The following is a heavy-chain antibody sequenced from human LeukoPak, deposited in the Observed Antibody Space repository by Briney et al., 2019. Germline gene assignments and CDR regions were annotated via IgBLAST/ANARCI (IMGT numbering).Heavy chain of an antibody. CDR1: GGTFSSYA. J-gene: IGHJ5*02. CDR3: ARQEVRITMIVGVLNPNWFDP. Sequence: SVKVSFKASGGTFSSYAISWVRQAPGQGLEWMGGIIPIFGTANYAQKFQGRVTITADKSTSTAYMELSSLRSEDTAVYYCARQEVRITMIVGVLNPNWFDPWGQGTLVTVSS. D-gene: IGHD3-22*01. V-gene: IGHV1-69*06. CDR2: IIPIFGTA.